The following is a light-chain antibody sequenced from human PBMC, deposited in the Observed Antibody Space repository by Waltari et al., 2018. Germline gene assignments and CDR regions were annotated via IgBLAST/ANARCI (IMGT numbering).Light chain of an antibody. V-gene: IGKV1-5*03. J-gene: IGKJ1*01. CDR2: KAS. CDR1: ESINRW. Sequence: DIQMTQFPSTLSASVGVRVTITCRASESINRWLAWYQQKPGKAPKLLIYKASTLQSGVPSRFSGSGSETKFTLTINGLQPDDVATYYCQQYDPYPWTFGQGTKVEIK. CDR3: QQYDPYPWT.